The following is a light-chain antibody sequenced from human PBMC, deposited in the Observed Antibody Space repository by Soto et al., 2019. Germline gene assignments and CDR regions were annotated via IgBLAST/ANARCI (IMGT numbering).Light chain of an antibody. Sequence: EIVLPQSPGTLSLSPGERATLSCRASQTFSNSFLSWFKQIPGQAPRLLIYGASMRATGIPDRFSGSGSGTDFTLTIRRLEPEDFAVYYCQQCGSSSTFGQGTRLEI. V-gene: IGKV3-20*01. CDR3: QQCGSSST. J-gene: IGKJ5*01. CDR1: QTFSNSF. CDR2: GAS.